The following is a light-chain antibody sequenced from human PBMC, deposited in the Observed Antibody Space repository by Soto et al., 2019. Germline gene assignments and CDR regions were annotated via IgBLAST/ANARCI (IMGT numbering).Light chain of an antibody. J-gene: IGLJ2*01. V-gene: IGLV1-40*01. CDR2: GNN. CDR3: QSYDISLSGSI. Sequence: QSVLTQPPSVSGAPGQRVTISCTGSSSNIGAGYDVHWYQQLPGTAPKLLIFGNNNRPSGVPDRVSGSKTGTSASLAITGLQAEDEADYYCQSYDISLSGSIFGGGTKVTVL. CDR1: SSNIGAGYD.